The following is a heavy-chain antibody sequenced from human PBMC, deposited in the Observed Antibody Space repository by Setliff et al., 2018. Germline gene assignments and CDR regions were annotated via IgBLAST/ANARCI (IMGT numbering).Heavy chain of an antibody. D-gene: IGHD3-22*01. CDR2: INSDGSTT. J-gene: IGHJ4*02. CDR3: VRGSAYSSGSFDC. CDR1: EFTLSTYR. Sequence: GGSLRLSCAASEFTLSTYRIHWVRQAPRTGLVWVSRINSDGSTTTYADSVQGRFTISRDNGKNTVYLQMNSLRTEDTAMYYCVRGSAYSSGSFDCWGQGTLVTVSS. V-gene: IGHV3-74*01.